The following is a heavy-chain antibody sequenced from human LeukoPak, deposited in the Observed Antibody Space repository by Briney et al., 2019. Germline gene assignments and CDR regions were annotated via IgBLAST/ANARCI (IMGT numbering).Heavy chain of an antibody. V-gene: IGHV3-49*04. Sequence: GGSLRLSCTCSGFTFGDYVMSWVRQAPGKGLEWLGFIRSKAYGGKTHYAASGKDRFTISRDDYKSIAYLQMNSLKTEHTAVYYCALDFWSSYSFPSDPGGQGPLVTVSS. D-gene: IGHD3-3*01. CDR1: GFTFGDYV. J-gene: IGHJ5*02. CDR2: IRSKAYGGKT. CDR3: ALDFWSSYSFPSDP.